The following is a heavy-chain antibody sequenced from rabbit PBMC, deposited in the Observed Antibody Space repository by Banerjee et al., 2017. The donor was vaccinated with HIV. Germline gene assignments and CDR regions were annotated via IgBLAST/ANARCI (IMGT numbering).Heavy chain of an antibody. D-gene: IGHD8-1*01. CDR3: ARDAGSSFGYYFNL. Sequence: QSLEESGGGLVQPEGSLTLTCTASGFTISSSYYMCWVRQAPGKGLEWIACIYTGSSGITYYASWAKGRFAISKTSSTTVTLQMTSLTAADTATYFCARDAGSSFGYYFNLWGPGTLVTVS. V-gene: IGHV1S40*01. J-gene: IGHJ4*01. CDR1: GFTISSSYY. CDR2: IYTGSSGIT.